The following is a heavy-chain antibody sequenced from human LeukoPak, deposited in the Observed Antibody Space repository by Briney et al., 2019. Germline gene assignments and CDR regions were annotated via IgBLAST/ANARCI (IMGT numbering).Heavy chain of an antibody. CDR3: ARERIAVAGGYYFDY. Sequence: PSETLSLTCTVSGGSISSYYWSWIRQPPGKGLEWIGYIYYSGSTNYNPSPKSRVTIPVDTSKNQFSLKLSSVTAADTAVYYSARERIAVAGGYYFDYWGQGTLVTVSS. J-gene: IGHJ4*02. CDR2: IYYSGST. D-gene: IGHD6-19*01. V-gene: IGHV4-59*01. CDR1: GGSISSYY.